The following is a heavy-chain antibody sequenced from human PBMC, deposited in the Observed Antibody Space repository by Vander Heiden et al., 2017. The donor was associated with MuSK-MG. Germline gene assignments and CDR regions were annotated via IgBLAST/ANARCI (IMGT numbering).Heavy chain of an antibody. CDR2: IYYSGST. CDR3: ARQGADTAMVTAFDI. CDR1: GGSISSSSYY. D-gene: IGHD5-18*01. J-gene: IGHJ3*02. V-gene: IGHV4-39*01. Sequence: QLQLQESGPGLVKPSETLSLTCTVSGGSISSSSYYWGWIRQPPGKGLEWIGSIYYSGSTYYNPSLKSRVTISVDTSKNQFSLKLSSVTAADTAVYYCARQGADTAMVTAFDIWGQGTMVTVSS.